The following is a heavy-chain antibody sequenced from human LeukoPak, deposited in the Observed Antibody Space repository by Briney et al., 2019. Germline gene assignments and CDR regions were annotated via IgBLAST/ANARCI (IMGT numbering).Heavy chain of an antibody. D-gene: IGHD3-9*01. V-gene: IGHV3-20*04. CDR3: TRDLMDYDVSTGLHHYYMDV. CDR1: GFTFDDHG. Sequence: GGSLRLSCAASGFTFDDHGMNWVRQAPGKGLEWVSGINWNGGSTFADSVKGRFTISRDNAKNTLYLQMNTLRVEDTAVYYCTRDLMDYDVSTGLHHYYMDVWGQGTTVTVSS. J-gene: IGHJ6*02. CDR2: INWNGGST.